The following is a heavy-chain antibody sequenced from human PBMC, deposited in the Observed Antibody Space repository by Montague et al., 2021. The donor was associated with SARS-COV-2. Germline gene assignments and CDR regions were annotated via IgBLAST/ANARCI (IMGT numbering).Heavy chain of an antibody. Sequence: SLRLSCAASGFNFNIRAIHWVRQAPGKGLEWVAVISDDGRQRYYSDSVKGRFTISRDNSNNTLYLQLNSLKYEDTAVYFCVRDSGDSYGDYYFDLWGQGTLVIVSS. D-gene: IGHD4-17*01. V-gene: IGHV3-30*04. J-gene: IGHJ5*02. CDR2: ISDDGRQR. CDR1: GFNFNIRA. CDR3: VRDSGDSYGDYYFDL.